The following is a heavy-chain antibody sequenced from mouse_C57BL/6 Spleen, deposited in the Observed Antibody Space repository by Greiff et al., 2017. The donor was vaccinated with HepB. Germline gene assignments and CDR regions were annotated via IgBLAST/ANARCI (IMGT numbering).Heavy chain of an antibody. CDR3: ARHEERGLITTVVDYFDY. Sequence: QVQLQQSGAELVKPGASVKLSCKASGYTFTEYTIHWVKQRSGQGLEWIGWFYPGSGSIKYNEKFKDKATLTADKSSSTVYMELSRLTSEDSAVYFFARHEERGLITTVVDYFDYWGQGTTLTVSS. D-gene: IGHD1-1*01. J-gene: IGHJ2*01. CDR2: FYPGSGSI. V-gene: IGHV1-62-2*01. CDR1: GYTFTEYT.